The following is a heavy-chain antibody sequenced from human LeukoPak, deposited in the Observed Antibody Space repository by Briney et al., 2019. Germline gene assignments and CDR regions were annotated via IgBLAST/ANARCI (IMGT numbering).Heavy chain of an antibody. CDR2: ISYDGSNK. D-gene: IGHD2-2*01. Sequence: QPGGSLRLSCAASGFTFSSYAMHWVRQAPGKGLEWVAVISYDGSNKYYADSVKGRFTISRDNSKNTLYLQMNSLRAEDTAVYYCARAKVGYCSSTSCYEDGMDVWGQGTTVTVSS. CDR3: ARAKVGYCSSTSCYEDGMDV. CDR1: GFTFSSYA. J-gene: IGHJ6*02. V-gene: IGHV3-30-3*01.